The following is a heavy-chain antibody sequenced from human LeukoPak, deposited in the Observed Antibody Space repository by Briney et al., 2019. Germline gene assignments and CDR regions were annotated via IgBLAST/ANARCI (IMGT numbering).Heavy chain of an antibody. D-gene: IGHD3-3*01. CDR1: GGSISSYY. CDR2: IYTSGST. Sequence: SETLSLTCTVSGGSISSYYWSWIRQPAGKGLEWIGHIYTSGSTNYNPSLKSRVTMSVDTSKNQFSLKLSSVTAADTAVYYCAREGYDFWSGYQYYFDYWGQGTLVTVSS. CDR3: AREGYDFWSGYQYYFDY. J-gene: IGHJ4*02. V-gene: IGHV4-4*07.